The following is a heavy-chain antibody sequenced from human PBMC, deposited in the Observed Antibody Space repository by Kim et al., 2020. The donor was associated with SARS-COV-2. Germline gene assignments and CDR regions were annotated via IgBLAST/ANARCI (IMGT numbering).Heavy chain of an antibody. CDR3: ARDSSSNGDCSSTSCYLYYYYGMDV. V-gene: IGHV3-7*01. Sequence: GGSLRLSCAASGFTFSSYWMSWVRQAPGKGLEWVANIKQDGSEKYYVDSVKGRFTISRDNAKNSLYLQMNSLRAEDTAVYYCARDSSSNGDCSSTSCYLYYYYGMDVWGQGTTVTVSS. CDR2: IKQDGSEK. J-gene: IGHJ6*02. CDR1: GFTFSSYW. D-gene: IGHD2-2*01.